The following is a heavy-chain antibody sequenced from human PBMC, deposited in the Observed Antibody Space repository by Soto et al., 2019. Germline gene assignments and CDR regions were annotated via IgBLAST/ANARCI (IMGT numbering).Heavy chain of an antibody. Sequence: SETLSLTCTVSGGSFSSGDYYWSWVRQPPGKGLEWIGYIYYTGSTFNNPSLKSRVSISIDTSKTQFSLKLSSVTAADTAVYYCARIHFGDEPSYYYYGMDVWGLGTTVTVS. CDR3: ARIHFGDEPSYYYYGMDV. J-gene: IGHJ6*02. V-gene: IGHV4-30-4*01. CDR1: GGSFSSGDYY. D-gene: IGHD4-17*01. CDR2: IYYTGST.